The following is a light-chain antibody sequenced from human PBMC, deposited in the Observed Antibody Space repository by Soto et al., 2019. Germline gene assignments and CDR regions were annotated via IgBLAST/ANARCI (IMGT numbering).Light chain of an antibody. V-gene: IGLV1-36*01. Sequence: QSVLTQPPSVSEAPRQRVTISCSGSSSNIGNNAVNWYQQLPGKAPKLLIYYDDLLPSGVSDRFSGSKSGTSASLAISGLQSEDEADYYCAAWDDSLNGYVFXTGTNVTVL. CDR2: YDD. CDR3: AAWDDSLNGYV. CDR1: SSNIGNNA. J-gene: IGLJ1*01.